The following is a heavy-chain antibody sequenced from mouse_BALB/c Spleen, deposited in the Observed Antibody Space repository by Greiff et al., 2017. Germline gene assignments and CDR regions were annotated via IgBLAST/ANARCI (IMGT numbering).Heavy chain of an antibody. Sequence: VQLQESGPGLVAPSQSLSITCTVSGFSLTSYGVHWVRQPPGKGLEWLGVIWAGGSTNYNSALMSRLSISKDNSKSQVFLKMNSLQTDDTAMYYCARVYYGSPCWYFDVWGAGTTVTVSS. V-gene: IGHV2-9*02. CDR3: ARVYYGSPCWYFDV. D-gene: IGHD1-1*01. CDR1: GFSLTSYG. CDR2: IWAGGST. J-gene: IGHJ1*01.